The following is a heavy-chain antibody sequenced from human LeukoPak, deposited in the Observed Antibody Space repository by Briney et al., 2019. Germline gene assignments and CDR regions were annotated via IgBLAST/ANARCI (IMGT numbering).Heavy chain of an antibody. J-gene: IGHJ5*02. CDR3: ARGSSGWNADH. CDR2: IKRDGSEK. V-gene: IGHV3-7*01. D-gene: IGHD6-19*01. CDR1: GFTFSTYW. Sequence: GGSLRLSCAASGFTFSTYWMSWVRQAPGKGPEWVANIKRDGSEKDYVGSVRGRFTISRDNAKNSLYLQMASLRVEDTAIYYCARGSSGWNADHWGQGTLVTVSS.